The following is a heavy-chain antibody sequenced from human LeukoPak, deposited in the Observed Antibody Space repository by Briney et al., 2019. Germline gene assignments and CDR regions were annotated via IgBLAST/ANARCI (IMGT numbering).Heavy chain of an antibody. CDR3: ARDQVYCSGGYCYFDY. J-gene: IGHJ4*02. CDR2: ISGSGGST. Sequence: GGSLRLSCAASGFTFSSYAMNWVRQAPGKGLEWVSGISGSGGSTYYADSVKGRFTISRDNSKNTLYLQMSSLRAEDTAVYYCARDQVYCSGGYCYFDYWGQGTLVTVSS. CDR1: GFTFSSYA. V-gene: IGHV3-23*01. D-gene: IGHD2-15*01.